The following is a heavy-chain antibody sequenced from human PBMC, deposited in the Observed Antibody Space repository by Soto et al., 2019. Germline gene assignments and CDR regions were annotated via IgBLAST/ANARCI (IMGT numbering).Heavy chain of an antibody. CDR1: GFTFTSSA. D-gene: IGHD2-8*01. J-gene: IGHJ4*02. V-gene: IGHV1-58*01. CDR2: IAVGSGYT. CDR3: AADATAWQQMVPSDY. Sequence: SVKVSCKASGFTFTSSAFQWVRQARGQRLEWIGWIAVGSGYTNYAQRFQDRVTLTRDRSTATTYMELSRLTSEDTAIYYCAADATAWQQMVPSDYWGQGTLVTVSS.